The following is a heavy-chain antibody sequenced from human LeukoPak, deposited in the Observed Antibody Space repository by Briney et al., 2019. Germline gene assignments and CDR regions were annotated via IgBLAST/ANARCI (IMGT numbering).Heavy chain of an antibody. J-gene: IGHJ5*02. D-gene: IGHD3-22*01. CDR2: IYYSGST. CDR1: GGSISSSSYY. CDR3: ARLEYYDSSGYYYGRDWFDP. Sequence: SETLSLTCTVSGGSISSSSYYWGWIRQPPGKGLEWIGSIYYSGSTYYNPSLKSRVTISVDTSKNQFSLKLSSVTAADTAVYYCARLEYYDSSGYYYGRDWFDPWGQGTLVTVSS. V-gene: IGHV4-39*07.